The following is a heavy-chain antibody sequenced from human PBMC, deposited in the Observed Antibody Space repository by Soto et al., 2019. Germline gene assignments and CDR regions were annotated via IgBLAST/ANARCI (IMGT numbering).Heavy chain of an antibody. CDR3: ARGDPYYYGSGSGVTLRY. D-gene: IGHD3-10*01. J-gene: IGHJ4*02. V-gene: IGHV1-69*12. CDR1: GGTFSSYA. CDR2: IIPIFGTA. Sequence: QVQLVQSGAEVKKPGSSVKVSCKASGGTFSSYAISWVRQAPGQGLEWMGGIIPIFGTANYAQKFQGRVTITADESTSPAYMEVSSLRSEDTAVYYCARGDPYYYGSGSGVTLRYWGQGTLVTVSS.